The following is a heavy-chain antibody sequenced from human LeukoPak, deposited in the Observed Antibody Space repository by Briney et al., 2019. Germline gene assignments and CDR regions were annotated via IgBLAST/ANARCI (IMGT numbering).Heavy chain of an antibody. CDR3: ARVGFRYSSDY. V-gene: IGHV3-30-3*01. D-gene: IGHD6-13*01. CDR2: ISYDGSNK. J-gene: IGHJ4*02. Sequence: GGSLGLSCAASGFTFSSYAMHWVRQAPGKGLEWVAVISYDGSNKYYADSVKGRFTISRDNSKNTLYLQMNSPRAEDTAVYYCARVGFRYSSDYWGQGTLVTVSS. CDR1: GFTFSSYA.